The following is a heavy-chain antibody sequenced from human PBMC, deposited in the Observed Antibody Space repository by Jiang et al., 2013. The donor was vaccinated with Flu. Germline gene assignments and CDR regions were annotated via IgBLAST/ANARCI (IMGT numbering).Heavy chain of an antibody. D-gene: IGHD1-26*01. CDR1: GYNFINYW. J-gene: IGHJ3*02. CDR3: SLRGIVGSTTGGAFDI. CDR2: IDPSDSYI. V-gene: IGHV5-10-1*01. Sequence: SCKGSGYNFINYWINWVRQMPGKGLEWMGRIDPSDSYIKYSPSFQGHVTISADKSISTAYLQWSSLKASDTAMYYCSLRGIVGSTTGGAFDIWGQGTMVTVSS.